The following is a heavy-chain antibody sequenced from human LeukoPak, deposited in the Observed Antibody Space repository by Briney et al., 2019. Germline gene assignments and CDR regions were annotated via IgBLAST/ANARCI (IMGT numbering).Heavy chain of an antibody. V-gene: IGHV4-61*08. CDR1: GGSISSGGYS. J-gene: IGHJ3*02. D-gene: IGHD3-3*01. CDR2: IYYSGST. CDR3: ARVGLRFLEWHYAFDI. Sequence: PSQTLSLTCAVSGGSISSGGYSWSWIRQPPGKGLEWIGYIYYSGSTNYNPSLKSRVTISVDTSKNQFSLKLSSVTAADTAVYYCARVGLRFLEWHYAFDIWGQGTMVTVSS.